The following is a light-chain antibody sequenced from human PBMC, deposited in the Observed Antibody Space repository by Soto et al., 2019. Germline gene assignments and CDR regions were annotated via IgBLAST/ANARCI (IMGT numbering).Light chain of an antibody. CDR2: DNN. V-gene: IGLV1-51*01. Sequence: QSVLTQPPSVSAAPGQKVIISCSGSSSNIGKNYVSWYQRLPGTAPKLLIYDNNERSSGIPDRFSGSKSGTSATLGIAGLQTGDEADYYCGTWDTSLSAVVFGGGTKVTVL. CDR3: GTWDTSLSAVV. J-gene: IGLJ2*01. CDR1: SSNIGKNY.